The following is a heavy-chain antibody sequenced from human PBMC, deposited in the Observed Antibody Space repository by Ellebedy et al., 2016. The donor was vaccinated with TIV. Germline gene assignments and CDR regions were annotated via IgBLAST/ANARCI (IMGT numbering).Heavy chain of an antibody. V-gene: IGHV3-48*04. Sequence: PGGSLRLSCAASGFTFSSYNMNWVRQAPGKGLEYVSFISNSSSTIYSADAVKGRFTISRDNAKNSLYLQMNSRRAEDTAVYYCERDLKWPTYWGQGTLVTVSS. J-gene: IGHJ4*02. CDR3: ERDLKWPTY. CDR1: GFTFSSYN. D-gene: IGHD5-12*01. CDR2: ISNSSSTI.